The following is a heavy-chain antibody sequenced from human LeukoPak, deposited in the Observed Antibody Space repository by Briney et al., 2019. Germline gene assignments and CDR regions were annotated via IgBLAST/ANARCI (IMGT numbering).Heavy chain of an antibody. CDR3: ARVATGSYDWFDP. D-gene: IGHD3-10*01. CDR2: ITSDSKSI. Sequence: PGGSLRLSCAASGFTFTSYWMTWVRRAPGKGLEDISYITSDSKSIWYADSVKGRFTISRDNAKNSLYLQMDSLRVEDTAVCFCARVATGSYDWFDPWGQGTLVTVSS. V-gene: IGHV3-48*01. J-gene: IGHJ5*02. CDR1: GFTFTSYW.